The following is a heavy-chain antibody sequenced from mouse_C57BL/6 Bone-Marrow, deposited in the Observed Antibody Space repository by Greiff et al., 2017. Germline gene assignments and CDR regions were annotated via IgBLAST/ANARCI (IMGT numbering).Heavy chain of an antibody. Sequence: VKLQQSGAELARPGASVKLSCKASGYTFTSYGISWVKQRTGQGLEWIGEIYPRSGNTYYNEKFKGKATLTADKSSSTAYMELRSLTSEDSAVYFCARKKDSYYSEYSFAYWGQGTTVTVSS. CDR1: GYTFTSYG. V-gene: IGHV1-81*01. D-gene: IGHD2-12*01. CDR3: ARKKDSYYSEYSFAY. J-gene: IGHJ3*01. CDR2: IYPRSGNT.